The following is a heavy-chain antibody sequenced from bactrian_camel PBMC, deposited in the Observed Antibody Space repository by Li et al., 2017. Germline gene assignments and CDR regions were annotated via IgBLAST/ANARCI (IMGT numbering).Heavy chain of an antibody. Sequence: HVQLVESGGGSVQAGGSLRLSCAASGFTVDSERIYWVRQAPGKEREAVATIHTGGSTYYSDSVKGRFTISEDNAKNTLYLQINSLKPEDTAMYYCAAEVAFNSHASYCDGGPAGYNYWGQGTQVTVS. J-gene: IGHJ4*01. CDR3: AAEVAFNSHASYCDGGPAGYNY. CDR1: GFTVDSER. CDR2: IHTGGST. D-gene: IGHD1*01. V-gene: IGHV3S1*01.